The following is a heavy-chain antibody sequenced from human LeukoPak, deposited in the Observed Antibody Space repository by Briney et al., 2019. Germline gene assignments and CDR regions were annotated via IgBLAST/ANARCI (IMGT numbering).Heavy chain of an antibody. CDR3: ARLGWELIYYYYMDV. Sequence: ASVKVSCKASGYTFTSYGISWVRQAPGQGLEWMGWINAYNGNTNYAQKLQGRVTMTTDTSTSTAYMELRSLRSDDTAVYYCARLGWELIYYYYMDVWGKGTTVTISS. CDR1: GYTFTSYG. J-gene: IGHJ6*03. V-gene: IGHV1-18*01. D-gene: IGHD1-26*01. CDR2: INAYNGNT.